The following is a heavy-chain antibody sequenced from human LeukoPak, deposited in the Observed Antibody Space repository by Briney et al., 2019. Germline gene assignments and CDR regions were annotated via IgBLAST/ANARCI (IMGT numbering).Heavy chain of an antibody. CDR1: GGSIATGTYY. V-gene: IGHV4-39*01. CDR2: IYYSGNT. D-gene: IGHD1-1*01. Sequence: PSETLSLTCTVSGGSIATGTYYWGWLRQPPGTGLEWIGSIYYSGNTYYNPSLKSRVTISVDTSKNQFSLKLSSVTAADTAVFYCARHINWIDAFDIWGQGTMVTVSS. J-gene: IGHJ3*02. CDR3: ARHINWIDAFDI.